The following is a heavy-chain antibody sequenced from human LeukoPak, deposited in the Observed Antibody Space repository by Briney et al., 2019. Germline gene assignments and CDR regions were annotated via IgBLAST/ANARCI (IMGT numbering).Heavy chain of an antibody. CDR1: GFTFDDYA. CDR3: AINGGGDSGYGNFDY. J-gene: IGHJ4*02. Sequence: GGSLRLSCAVSGFTFDDYAMHWVRQVSGKGLEWVSGINWNSDSIGYADSVKGRFTTSRDNAKNSLYLQMNSLRAEDTAFYYCAINGGGDSGYGNFDYWGQGTLVTVSS. V-gene: IGHV3-9*01. D-gene: IGHD5-12*01. CDR2: INWNSDSI.